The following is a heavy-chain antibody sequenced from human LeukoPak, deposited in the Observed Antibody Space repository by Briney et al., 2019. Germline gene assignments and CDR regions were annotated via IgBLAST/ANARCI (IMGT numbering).Heavy chain of an antibody. CDR2: ISSSGSTI. CDR1: GFTLSSYE. V-gene: IGHV3-48*03. J-gene: IGHJ4*02. D-gene: IGHD3-10*01. CDR3: ARAALWFGVH. Sequence: SGGPLRLSCAASGFTLSSYEMNWVRQAPGKGLEWVSYISSSGSTIYYADSVKGRFTISRDNAKNSLYPQMNSLRAEDTAVYYRARAALWFGVHWGQGTLATVSS.